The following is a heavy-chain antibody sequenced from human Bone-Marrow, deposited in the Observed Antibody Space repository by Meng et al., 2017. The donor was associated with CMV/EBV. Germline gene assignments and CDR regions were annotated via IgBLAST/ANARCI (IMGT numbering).Heavy chain of an antibody. CDR1: GYTFTGYY. CDR3: ARVLAFGSSGYYRLDAFDI. Sequence: SVKVSCKASGYTFTGYYMHWVRQAPGQGLEWMGWINPNSGGTNYAQKFQGRVTMTRDTSIRTDYMELSRLRSDDAAVYYCARVLAFGSSGYYRLDAFDIWGQGTMVTVSS. D-gene: IGHD3-22*01. CDR2: INPNSGGT. J-gene: IGHJ3*02. V-gene: IGHV1-2*02.